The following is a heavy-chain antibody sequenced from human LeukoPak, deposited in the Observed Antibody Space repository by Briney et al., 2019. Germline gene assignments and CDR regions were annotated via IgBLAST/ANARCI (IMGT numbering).Heavy chain of an antibody. V-gene: IGHV3-53*01. Sequence: PGGSLRLSCAASGFTFSSYSMSWVRQAPGKGLEWVSVIYSGGSTYYADSVKGRFTISRDNSKNTLYLQMNSLRAEDTAVYYCARDSAGDSSGYYPTYFDYWGQGTLVTVSS. CDR1: GFTFSSYS. D-gene: IGHD3-22*01. CDR3: ARDSAGDSSGYYPTYFDY. CDR2: IYSGGST. J-gene: IGHJ4*02.